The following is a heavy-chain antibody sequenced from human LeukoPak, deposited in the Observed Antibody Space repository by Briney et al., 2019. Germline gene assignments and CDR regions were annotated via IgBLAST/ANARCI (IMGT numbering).Heavy chain of an antibody. Sequence: GASVKVSCKASGYTFTSYGISWVRQAPGQGLEWMGWISAYNGNTNYAQKLQGRVTMTTDTSTSTAYMELRSLRSDDTAVYYCARGLNTNGVILTGCDAFDIWGQGTMVTVSS. D-gene: IGHD3-9*01. CDR1: GYTFTSYG. J-gene: IGHJ3*02. CDR2: ISAYNGNT. V-gene: IGHV1-18*01. CDR3: ARGLNTNGVILTGCDAFDI.